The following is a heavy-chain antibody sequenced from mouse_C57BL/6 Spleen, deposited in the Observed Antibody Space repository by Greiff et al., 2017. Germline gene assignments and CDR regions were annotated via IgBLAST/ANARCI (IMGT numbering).Heavy chain of an antibody. J-gene: IGHJ4*01. CDR3: AIITTVVATEGYYAMDY. CDR2: IDPSDSET. D-gene: IGHD1-1*01. V-gene: IGHV1-52*01. Sequence: QVQLQQPGAELVRPGSSVKLSCKASGYTFPSYWMHWVKQRPIQGLEWIGNIDPSDSETHYNQKFKDKATFTVDKSASTTYMQLSSLTSEDSAVYYCAIITTVVATEGYYAMDYWGQGTSVTVSS. CDR1: GYTFPSYW.